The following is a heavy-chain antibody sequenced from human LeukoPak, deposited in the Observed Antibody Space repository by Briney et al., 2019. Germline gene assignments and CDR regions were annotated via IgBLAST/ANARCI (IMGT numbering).Heavy chain of an antibody. V-gene: IGHV3-30*02. Sequence: GGSLRLSCAASGFTFSSYGMHWVRQAPGKGLEWVAFIRYDGSNKYYADSVKGRFTISRDNSKNTLYLQMNSLRAEDTAVYYCVRDTDYTRNPPVGYWGQGTLVTVSS. J-gene: IGHJ4*02. D-gene: IGHD4-11*01. CDR1: GFTFSSYG. CDR2: IRYDGSNK. CDR3: VRDTDYTRNPPVGY.